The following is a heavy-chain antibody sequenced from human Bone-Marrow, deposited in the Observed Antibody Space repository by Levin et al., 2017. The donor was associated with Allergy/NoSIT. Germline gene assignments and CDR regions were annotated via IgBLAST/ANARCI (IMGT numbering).Heavy chain of an antibody. CDR3: ASPREYCVTTTACYIAFDL. J-gene: IGHJ3*01. CDR1: GLSFSSSA. D-gene: IGHD2/OR15-2a*01. Sequence: GGSLRLSCVGSGLSFSSSALNWVRQAPGKGLEWLASISGGGSHIFYADSMRGRFTLSRSHATTPLSFPLNRLNVDAPGLYFCASPREYCVTTTACYIAFDLWGQGTMVTVSS. CDR2: ISGGGSHI. V-gene: IGHV3-21*01.